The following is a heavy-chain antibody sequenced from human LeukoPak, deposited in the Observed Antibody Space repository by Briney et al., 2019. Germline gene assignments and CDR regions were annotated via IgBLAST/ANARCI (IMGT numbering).Heavy chain of an antibody. CDR3: ARTMMDYWYFDL. Sequence: PSETLSLTCSVSGYSISSGYYWDWIRQPPGKGLEWIASIYHTGKSYYNPSLKSRVTISVDTSKNQISLKLRSVTAADTAVYYCARTMMDYWYFDLWGRGTLVTVSS. CDR2: IYHTGKS. J-gene: IGHJ2*01. V-gene: IGHV4-38-2*02. CDR1: GYSISSGYY. D-gene: IGHD3-22*01.